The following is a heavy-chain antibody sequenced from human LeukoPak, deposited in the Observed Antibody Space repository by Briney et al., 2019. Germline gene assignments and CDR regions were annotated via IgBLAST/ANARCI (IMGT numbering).Heavy chain of an antibody. CDR1: GYTFTRYF. CDR2: INPSGGST. V-gene: IGHV1-46*01. CDR3: ARCLTIFVPPVY. Sequence: ASVKVSCKASGYTFTRYFIHWIRQAPGQGLEWMGMINPSGGSTSYPQKFQGRVTMTRDMSTSTVYMELSSLRSEDTAVYYCARCLTIFVPPVYWGQGALVTVSS. D-gene: IGHD3-3*01. J-gene: IGHJ4*02.